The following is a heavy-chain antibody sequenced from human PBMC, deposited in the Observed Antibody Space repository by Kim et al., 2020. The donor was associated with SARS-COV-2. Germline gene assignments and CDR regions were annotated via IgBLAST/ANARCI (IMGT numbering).Heavy chain of an antibody. V-gene: IGHV4-34*01. J-gene: IGHJ4*02. CDR3: ARAGGYCSSTSCNFDY. D-gene: IGHD2-2*01. Sequence: ATLSLTCAVYGGSFSGYYWSWIRQPPGKGLEWIGEINHSGSTNYNPSLKSRVTISVDTSKNQFSLKLSSVTAADTAVYYCARAGGYCSSTSCNFDYWGQGTLVTVSS. CDR1: GGSFSGYY. CDR2: INHSGST.